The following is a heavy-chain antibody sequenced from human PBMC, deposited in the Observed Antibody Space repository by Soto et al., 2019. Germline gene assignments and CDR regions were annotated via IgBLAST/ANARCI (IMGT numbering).Heavy chain of an antibody. Sequence: QVQLVQSGAEVKKPGSSVKVSCKASGGTFSSYAISWVRQAPGQGLEWMGGIIPIFGTANYAQKFQGRVTITADKSTSTAYMELSSLRSEDTAVYYCARTKYYYDSSGYYYKYWGQGTLVTVSS. CDR3: ARTKYYYDSSGYYYKY. CDR2: IIPIFGTA. J-gene: IGHJ4*02. D-gene: IGHD3-22*01. V-gene: IGHV1-69*06. CDR1: GGTFSSYA.